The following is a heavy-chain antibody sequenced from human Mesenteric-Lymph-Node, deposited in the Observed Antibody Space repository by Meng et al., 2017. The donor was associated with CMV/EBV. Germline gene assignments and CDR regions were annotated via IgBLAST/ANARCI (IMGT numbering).Heavy chain of an antibody. J-gene: IGHJ4*02. CDR1: GVNFSSNA. Sequence: GVNFSSNAMNWVRQAPGKGSEYVSAISSNGGSTYYANSVKGRFTISRDNAKNSLYLQMNSLRAEDTAVYYCARDRWVVYGSGSYSDYWGQGTLVTVSS. D-gene: IGHD3-10*01. V-gene: IGHV3-64*01. CDR3: ARDRWVVYGSGSYSDY. CDR2: ISSNGGST.